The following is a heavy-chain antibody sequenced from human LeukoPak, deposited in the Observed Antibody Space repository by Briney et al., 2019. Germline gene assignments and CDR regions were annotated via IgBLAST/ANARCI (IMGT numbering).Heavy chain of an antibody. Sequence: ASVKVSCKASGGTFGSYAISWVRQAPGQGLEWMGGIIHIFGTANYAQKFQGRVTITADESTSTAYMELSSLRSEDTAVYYCARDGRDTAMVTHYYYYMDVWGKGTTVTISS. CDR1: GGTFGSYA. V-gene: IGHV1-69*13. CDR3: ARDGRDTAMVTHYYYYMDV. D-gene: IGHD5-18*01. CDR2: IIHIFGTA. J-gene: IGHJ6*03.